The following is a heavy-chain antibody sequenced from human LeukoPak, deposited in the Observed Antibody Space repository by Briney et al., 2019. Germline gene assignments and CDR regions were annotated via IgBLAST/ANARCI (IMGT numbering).Heavy chain of an antibody. Sequence: PGGSLRLSCAASGFTFSSYAMSWVRQAPGKGLEWVSAISGSGGSTYYADSVKGRFTISRDNSKDTLYLQMNSLRAEDTAVYYCAKPPIAVAGLYYFDYWGQGTLVTVSS. CDR2: ISGSGGST. D-gene: IGHD6-19*01. CDR1: GFTFSSYA. V-gene: IGHV3-23*01. CDR3: AKPPIAVAGLYYFDY. J-gene: IGHJ4*02.